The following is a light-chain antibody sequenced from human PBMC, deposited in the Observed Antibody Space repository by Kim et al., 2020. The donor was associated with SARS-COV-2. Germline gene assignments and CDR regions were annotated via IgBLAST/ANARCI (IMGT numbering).Light chain of an antibody. CDR3: SSHTTSSTYV. CDR1: SSCVGYYNS. Sequence: GRSITISCTGTSSCVGYYNSVSWYQQHPGKAPKLIMYDVSERASGVSNRFSGSQSGNTASLTISGLRAEDEADYYCSSHTTSSTYVFGSGTKVTVL. J-gene: IGLJ1*01. V-gene: IGLV2-14*03. CDR2: DVS.